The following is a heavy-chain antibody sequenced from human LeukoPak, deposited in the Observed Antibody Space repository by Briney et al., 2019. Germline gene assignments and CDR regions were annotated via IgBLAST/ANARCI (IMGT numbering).Heavy chain of an antibody. J-gene: IGHJ4*02. CDR2: ISSSSSYI. Sequence: GGSLRLSCAASGFTFSSYSMNWVRQAPGKGLEWVSSISSSSSYIYYADSVNGRFTISRDNAKNSLYLQMNSLRAEDTAVYYCTRDSRIAAAGRGDYWGQGTLVTVSS. CDR3: TRDSRIAAAGRGDY. CDR1: GFTFSSYS. D-gene: IGHD6-13*01. V-gene: IGHV3-21*01.